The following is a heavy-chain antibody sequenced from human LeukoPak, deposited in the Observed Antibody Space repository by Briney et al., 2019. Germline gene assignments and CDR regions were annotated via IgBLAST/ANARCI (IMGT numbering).Heavy chain of an antibody. J-gene: IGHJ4*02. D-gene: IGHD3-22*01. V-gene: IGHV1-8*01. Sequence: ASVKVSCKASEYTFTGHDINWVRQAAGQGPEWMGWMNPNLGHTGYAQQFQGRVAMTRDISIATAYMELTNLRAEDTAIYYCARGGYYDSSGYSGYWGQGTLVTVSS. CDR1: EYTFTGHD. CDR3: ARGGYYDSSGYSGY. CDR2: MNPNLGHT.